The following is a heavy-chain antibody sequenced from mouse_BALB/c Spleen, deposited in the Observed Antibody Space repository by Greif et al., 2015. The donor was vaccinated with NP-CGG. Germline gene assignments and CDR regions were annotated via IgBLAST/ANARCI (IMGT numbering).Heavy chain of an antibody. V-gene: IGHV5-17*02. J-gene: IGHJ4*01. CDR1: GFTFRSFG. CDR3: ARFDYAMDY. Sequence: EVMLVESGGGLVQPGGSRKLSCAASGFTFRSFGMHWVRQAPEKGLEWVAYISSGSSTIYYADTVKGRFTISRDNPKNTLFLQMTSLRSEDTAMYYCARFDYAMDYWGQGTSVTVSS. CDR2: ISSGSSTI.